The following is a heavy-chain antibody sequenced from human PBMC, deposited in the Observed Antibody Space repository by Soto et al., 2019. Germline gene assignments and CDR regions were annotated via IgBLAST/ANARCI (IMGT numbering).Heavy chain of an antibody. CDR1: GGSFSGYY. J-gene: IGHJ3*02. Sequence: PSETLSLTCAVYGGSFSGYYWSWIRQPPGKGLEWIGEINHSGSTNYNPSLKSRVTISVDTSKNQFSLKLSSVTAADTAVYYCARGPFVWSSKEHAFDIWGQGTMVTVSS. D-gene: IGHD1-26*01. V-gene: IGHV4-34*01. CDR3: ARGPFVWSSKEHAFDI. CDR2: INHSGST.